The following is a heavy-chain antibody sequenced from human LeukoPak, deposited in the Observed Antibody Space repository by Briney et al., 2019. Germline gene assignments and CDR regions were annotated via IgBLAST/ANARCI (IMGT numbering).Heavy chain of an antibody. CDR1: GGSITSTSYY. D-gene: IGHD3-10*01. CDR2: ISYIGSP. Sequence: SDTLSLTCTVSGGSITSTSYYWAWIRQPPGKGLEWIGTISYIGSPYYNPSLKSRVTISLDASKNQFFLKLSSVTAADTAVYYCARDRRYYYGSKSPDAFDIWGQGTMVTVSS. J-gene: IGHJ3*02. CDR3: ARDRRYYYGSKSPDAFDI. V-gene: IGHV4-39*07.